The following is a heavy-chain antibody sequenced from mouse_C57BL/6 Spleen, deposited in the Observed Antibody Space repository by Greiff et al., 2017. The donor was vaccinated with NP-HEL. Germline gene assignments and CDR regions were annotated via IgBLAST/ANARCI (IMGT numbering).Heavy chain of an antibody. D-gene: IGHD2-5*01. V-gene: IGHV1-20*01. Sequence: VQLQQSGPELVKPGDSVKISCKASGYSFTGYFMNWVMQSHGKSLEWIGRINPYNGDTFYNQKFKGKATLTVDKSSSTAHMELRSLTSEDSAVYYCARKHYSNLDWYFDVWGTGTTVTVSS. J-gene: IGHJ1*03. CDR3: ARKHYSNLDWYFDV. CDR2: INPYNGDT. CDR1: GYSFTGYF.